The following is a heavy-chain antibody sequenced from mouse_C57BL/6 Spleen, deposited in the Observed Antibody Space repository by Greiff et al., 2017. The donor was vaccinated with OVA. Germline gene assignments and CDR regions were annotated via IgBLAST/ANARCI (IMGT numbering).Heavy chain of an antibody. V-gene: IGHV1-64*01. CDR2: IHPNSGST. J-gene: IGHJ3*01. CDR3: ARPYYGSSYQFAY. CDR1: GYTFTSYW. Sequence: QVQLQQSGAELVKPGASVKLSCKASGYTFTSYWMHWVKQRPGQGLEWIGMIHPNSGSTNYNEKFKSKATLTVDKSSSTAYMQLSSLTSEDSAVYYCARPYYGSSYQFAYWGQGTLVTVSA. D-gene: IGHD1-1*01.